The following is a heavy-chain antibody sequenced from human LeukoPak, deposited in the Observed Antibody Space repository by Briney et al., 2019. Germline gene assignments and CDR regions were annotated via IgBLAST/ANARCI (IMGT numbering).Heavy chain of an antibody. Sequence: GGSLRLSCAASGFTFSSYGMRWVRQAPGKGLEWVAFIRYDGSNKYYADSVKGRFTISRDNSKNTLYLQMNSLRAEDTAVYYCARGPPRPGPSYDFWSGYYVDYMDVWGKGTTVTVSS. V-gene: IGHV3-30*02. CDR2: IRYDGSNK. J-gene: IGHJ6*03. CDR3: ARGPPRPGPSYDFWSGYYVDYMDV. CDR1: GFTFSSYG. D-gene: IGHD3-3*01.